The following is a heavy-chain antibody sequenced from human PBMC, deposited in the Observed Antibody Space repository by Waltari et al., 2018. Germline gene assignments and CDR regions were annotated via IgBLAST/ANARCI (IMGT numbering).Heavy chain of an antibody. D-gene: IGHD1-26*01. CDR3: AKDRSLLGGSYSDGYY. J-gene: IGHJ4*02. CDR1: GFTFSRYW. Sequence: EEQLVESGGGLIQPGESLRVSCAVSGFTFSRYWMNWVRKGPGKGLVWVARSNSAGSYTIYADSVKWRFTISRDNAKNTVYLQMKSLRVEDTAVYYCAKDRSLLGGSYSDGYYWGQGTLVTVSS. CDR2: SNSAGSYT. V-gene: IGHV3-74*01.